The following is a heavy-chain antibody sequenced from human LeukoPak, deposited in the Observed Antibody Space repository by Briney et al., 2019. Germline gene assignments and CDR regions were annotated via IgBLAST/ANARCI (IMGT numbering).Heavy chain of an antibody. D-gene: IGHD2-21*01. CDR1: GFTLSSYW. CDR3: ARVAYCGGDCYLSWVWGAFDI. CDR2: TKQDGSEK. Sequence: GGSLRLSCAASGFTLSSYWMSWVRQAPGKGLEWVANTKQDGSEKYYVDSVKGRFTISRDNAKNSLYLQMNSLRAEDTAVYYCARVAYCGGDCYLSWVWGAFDIWGQGTMVTVSS. V-gene: IGHV3-7*01. J-gene: IGHJ3*02.